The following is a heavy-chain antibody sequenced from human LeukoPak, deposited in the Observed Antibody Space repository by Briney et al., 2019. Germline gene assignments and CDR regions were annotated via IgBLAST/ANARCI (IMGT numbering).Heavy chain of an antibody. CDR3: ARCITMIVVADAFDI. J-gene: IGHJ3*02. Sequence: GGSLRLSCAASGFTFSSYAMHWVRQAPGKGLEWVAVISYDGSNKYYADSVKGRFTISRDKSKNTLYLQMNSLRAEDTAVYYCARCITMIVVADAFDIWGQGTMVTVSS. V-gene: IGHV3-30*04. D-gene: IGHD3-22*01. CDR2: ISYDGSNK. CDR1: GFTFSSYA.